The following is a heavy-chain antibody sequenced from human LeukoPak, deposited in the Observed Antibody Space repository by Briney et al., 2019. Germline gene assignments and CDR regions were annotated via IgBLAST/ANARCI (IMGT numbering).Heavy chain of an antibody. CDR2: ISSSSSSYI. D-gene: IGHD4-17*01. CDR3: ARGPRMTTVTTYFYGMDV. J-gene: IGHJ6*02. CDR1: GFTFSSYS. V-gene: IGHV3-21*01. Sequence: GGSLRLSCAASGFTFSSYSMNWVRQAPGKGLEWVSFISSSSSSYIYYADSVKGRFTISRDNAKNSLYLQMNSLRAEDTAVYYCARGPRMTTVTTYFYGMDVWGQGTTVTVSS.